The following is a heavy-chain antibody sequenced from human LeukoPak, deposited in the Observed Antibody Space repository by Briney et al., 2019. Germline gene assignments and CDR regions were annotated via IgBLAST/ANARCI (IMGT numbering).Heavy chain of an antibody. V-gene: IGHV3-23*01. CDR2: ISSSGGGT. J-gene: IGHJ6*04. CDR3: AELGITMIGGV. D-gene: IGHD3-10*02. Sequence: GGSLRLSGAASGFTFSNYAMSWVRHAPGKGLEWGSSISSSGGGTYYAVSVKGRFTISRDNSKNTLYLQMNRLRAEDTAVYYCAELGITMIGGVWGKGPTVTISS. CDR1: GFTFSNYA.